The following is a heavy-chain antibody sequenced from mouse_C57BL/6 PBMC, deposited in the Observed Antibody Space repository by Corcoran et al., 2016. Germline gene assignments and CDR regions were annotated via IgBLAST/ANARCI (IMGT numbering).Heavy chain of an antibody. Sequence: EVQLQQSGPELVKPGASVKISCKASGYTFTDYYMNWVKQSHGKSLEWIGDINPNNGGTSYNQKFKGKATLTVDKSSSTAYMELRSLTSEDSAVYYCARGGYCYYYDMDYWGQGTSVTVSS. D-gene: IGHD2-3*01. CDR2: INPNNGGT. CDR3: ARGGYCYYYDMDY. J-gene: IGHJ4*01. V-gene: IGHV1-26*01. CDR1: GYTFTDYY.